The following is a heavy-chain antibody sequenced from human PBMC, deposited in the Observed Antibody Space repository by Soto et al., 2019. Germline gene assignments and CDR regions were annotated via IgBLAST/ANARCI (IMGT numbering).Heavy chain of an antibody. V-gene: IGHV4-30-4*01. Sequence: RSLTCTVSGGSISSGDYYWSWIRQPPGKGLEWIGYIYYSGSTSYNASLKSRTSISADPSNNQFSLKLHSLTAADTAVYFCGTMPVVVEPAPMDVWGPGTSVTVSS. J-gene: IGHJ6*02. CDR3: GTMPVVVEPAPMDV. D-gene: IGHD2-2*01. CDR1: GGSISSGDYY. CDR2: IYYSGST.